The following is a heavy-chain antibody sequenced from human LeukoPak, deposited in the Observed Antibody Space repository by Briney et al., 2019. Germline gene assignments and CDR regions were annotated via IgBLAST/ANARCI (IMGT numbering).Heavy chain of an antibody. V-gene: IGHV3-33*01. CDR3: ARYGNEKTLDY. J-gene: IGHJ4*02. Sequence: GRSLRLSCAAAGFTFSSHGMHGVRQAPGKGLEWVADKWYDGSNKYYAHPVKGRFTSYRDNYKDMLYLQMNSLGAEDTAVYYCARYGNEKTLDYWGQGTLVTVSS. D-gene: IGHD3-10*01. CDR2: KWYDGSNK. CDR1: GFTFSSHG.